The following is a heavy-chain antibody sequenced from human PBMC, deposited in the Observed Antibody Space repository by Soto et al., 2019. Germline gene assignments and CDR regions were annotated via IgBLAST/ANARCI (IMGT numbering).Heavy chain of an antibody. CDR3: AIGSGSAETFDV. D-gene: IGHD6-19*01. V-gene: IGHV1-69*02. Sequence: QVHLVQSGAEVKKPGSSVKVSCKAAGGTFSTYTRIWVRQAPGQGLEWMGRISPMLTVTNSGQKFQGRVTLTTAKSTNTAFMELTSLRSDDTAVYYGAIGSGSAETFDVWGQGTMVTVSS. J-gene: IGHJ3*01. CDR2: ISPMLTVT. CDR1: GGTFSTYT.